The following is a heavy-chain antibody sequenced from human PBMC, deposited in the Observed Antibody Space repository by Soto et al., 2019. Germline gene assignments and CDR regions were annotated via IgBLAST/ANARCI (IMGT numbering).Heavy chain of an antibody. CDR1: GYSFVTSG. CDR2: ISVYNGNT. CDR3: ARAGQYYDASGYAD. D-gene: IGHD3-22*01. Sequence: QVKLAQSGTEVKKPGASIKVSCKASGYSFVTSGMTWVRQAPGQGLEWMGWISVYNGNTNYDQKLQDRVTMTTDTSTNTAYSEVRNLRSDDTAVYYCARAGQYYDASGYADWGQGTLVTVSS. V-gene: IGHV1-18*01. J-gene: IGHJ4*02.